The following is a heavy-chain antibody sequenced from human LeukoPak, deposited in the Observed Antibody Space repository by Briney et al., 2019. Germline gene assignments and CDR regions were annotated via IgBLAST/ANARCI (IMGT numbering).Heavy chain of an antibody. Sequence: PGGSLRLSCAASGFTFSSYAMSWVRQAPGKGLEWVSVISGSGGSTYSADSVKGRFTISRDNSKNTLYLQMTSLRAEDTAVYFCAKEVSDSPYADAFDIWGQGTMVTVSS. CDR2: ISGSGGST. CDR3: AKEVSDSPYADAFDI. CDR1: GFTFSSYA. D-gene: IGHD3-3*01. V-gene: IGHV3-23*01. J-gene: IGHJ3*02.